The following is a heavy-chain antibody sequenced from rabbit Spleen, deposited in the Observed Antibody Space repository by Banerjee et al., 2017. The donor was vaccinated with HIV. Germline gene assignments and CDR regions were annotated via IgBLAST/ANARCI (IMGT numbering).Heavy chain of an antibody. CDR3: ARDAGTSFSTYGMDL. J-gene: IGHJ6*01. D-gene: IGHD8-1*01. CDR2: IATSSSFFT. CDR1: GFSFSNRYY. V-gene: IGHV1S40*01. Sequence: QSLEESGGDLVKPGASLTLTCTASGFSFSNRYYICWVRQAPGKGLEWIACIATSSSFFTYYASWAKGRFTCSKASSTTVTLQMTSLTAADTATYFCARDAGTSFSTYGMDLWGQGTLVTVS.